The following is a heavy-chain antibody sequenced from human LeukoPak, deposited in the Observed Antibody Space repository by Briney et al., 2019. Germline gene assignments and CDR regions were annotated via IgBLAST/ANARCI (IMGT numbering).Heavy chain of an antibody. D-gene: IGHD2-8*01. CDR3: ARSNNGGWGYCDY. J-gene: IGHJ4*02. CDR1: GFSFSNYG. Sequence: PGRSLRLSCAASGFSFSNYGMHWVRQAPGKGLEWVAVIWYDGSKKYYADSVKGRFTISRDNSKNTLYVQMSSLRAEDTAVYYCARSNNGGWGYCDYWGQGSLVTVSS. CDR2: IWYDGSKK. V-gene: IGHV3-33*01.